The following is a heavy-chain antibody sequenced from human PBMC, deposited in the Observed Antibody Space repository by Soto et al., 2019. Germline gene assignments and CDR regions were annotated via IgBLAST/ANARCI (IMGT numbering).Heavy chain of an antibody. CDR3: ARDDDSSGYRGH. J-gene: IGHJ4*02. Sequence: QVQLVQSGAEVKKPGSSVKVSCKASGGTFSSYAISWVRQAPGQGLEWMGGIIPIFGTANYAQKFQGRVTIPADEATSPAYMELSSLRSEDTAVYYCARDDDSSGYRGHSGQGTLVTVSS. D-gene: IGHD3-22*01. CDR1: GGTFSSYA. V-gene: IGHV1-69*01. CDR2: IIPIFGTA.